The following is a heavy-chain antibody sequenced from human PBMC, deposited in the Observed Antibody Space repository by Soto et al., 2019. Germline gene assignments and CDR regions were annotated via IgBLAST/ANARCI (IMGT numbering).Heavy chain of an antibody. CDR1: GFTFSSYW. CDR3: ASPSSRYSYGLDY. CDR2: IKQDGSEK. J-gene: IGHJ4*02. Sequence: EVQLVESGGGLVQPGGSLRLSCAASGFTFSSYWMSWVRQAPGKGLEWVANIKQDGSEKYYVDSVKGRFTISRDNAKNSLYLQMYSLRAEDTAVYYCASPSSRYSYGLDYWGQGTLVTVSS. V-gene: IGHV3-7*01. D-gene: IGHD5-18*01.